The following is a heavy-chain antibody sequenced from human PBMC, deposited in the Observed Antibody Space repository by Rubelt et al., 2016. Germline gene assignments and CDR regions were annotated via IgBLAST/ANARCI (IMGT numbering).Heavy chain of an antibody. D-gene: IGHD2-15*01. CDR1: GYSIRSGYY. Sequence: QVQLQESGPGLVKPSETLSLTCTVSGYSIRSGYYWGWIRQPPGKGLEWLGSIYHSGSTYYNSSLKSRVTISVDTSKNQFSLKLSSVTAADTAGYYCATHSPANDYWGQGTLVTVSS. J-gene: IGHJ4*02. CDR2: IYHSGST. CDR3: ATHSPANDY. V-gene: IGHV4-38-2*02.